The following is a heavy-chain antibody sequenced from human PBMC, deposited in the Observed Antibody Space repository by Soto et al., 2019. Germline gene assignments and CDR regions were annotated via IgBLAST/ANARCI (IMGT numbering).Heavy chain of an antibody. CDR2: ISFDGTTV. D-gene: IGHD2-2*01. Sequence: QVQLVESGGGVVQPGRSLRLSCAVAGFSFSSYGMHWVRQAPGKGLEWVAFISFDGTTVYYADSVKGRFTFSRDKSKSTTNLQMNSPTAEYTAVYCFTKYRFARSPSGAMDVWGPGTTVTVSS. CDR1: GFSFSSYG. V-gene: IGHV3-30*18. J-gene: IGHJ6*02. CDR3: TKYRFARSPSGAMDV.